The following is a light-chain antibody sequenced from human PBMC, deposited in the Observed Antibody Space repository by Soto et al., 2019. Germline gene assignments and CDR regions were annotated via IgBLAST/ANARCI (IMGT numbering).Light chain of an antibody. CDR3: SPSAGSNNWGV. J-gene: IGLJ3*02. CDR2: EVS. V-gene: IGLV2-8*01. Sequence: QSALTQPPSASGSPGQSVTISCTGTSSDVGSYDYVSWYQQHPGKAPKLMIYEVSKRPSGVPDRFSGSKSGNTASLTVSGLQAEDEADYYCSPSAGSNNWGVFGGGTKLPAL. CDR1: SSDVGSYDY.